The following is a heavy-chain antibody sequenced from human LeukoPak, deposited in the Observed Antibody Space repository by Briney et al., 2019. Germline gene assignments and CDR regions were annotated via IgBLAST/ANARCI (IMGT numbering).Heavy chain of an antibody. V-gene: IGHV4-59*01. CDR3: ERVGDWNDLVF. CDR2: ILYSGTTT. CDR1: GGSISPYH. D-gene: IGHD1-1*01. J-gene: IGHJ4*02. Sequence: SETLSLTCTVSGGSISPYHWSWLRQTPGKGLEWIGYILYSGTTTNYNPSLKSRVTISVDTSKNQFSLKLSSVSAADTAVYYCERVGDWNDLVFWGQGTLVTVSS.